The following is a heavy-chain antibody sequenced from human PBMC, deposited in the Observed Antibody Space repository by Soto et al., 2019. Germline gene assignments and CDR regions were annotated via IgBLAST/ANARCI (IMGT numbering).Heavy chain of an antibody. V-gene: IGHV3-23*01. Sequence: GGSLRLSCAASGFTFSIYAMSWFRQAPGKGLEWVSAISGSGGSTYYADSVKGRFTISRDNSKNTLYLQMNSLRAEDTAVYYCAKKDYMGVRWFDPWGQGTLVTVSS. D-gene: IGHD4-4*01. J-gene: IGHJ5*02. CDR2: ISGSGGST. CDR3: AKKDYMGVRWFDP. CDR1: GFTFSIYA.